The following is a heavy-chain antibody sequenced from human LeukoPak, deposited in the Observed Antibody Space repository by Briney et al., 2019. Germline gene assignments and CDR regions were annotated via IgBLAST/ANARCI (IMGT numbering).Heavy chain of an antibody. CDR3: ASTKRDTAMVDY. Sequence: GGSLRLSCAASGFTFSDYYMSWIRQAPGKGLEWVSYISSSGSYTNYADSVKGRFTISRDNAKNSLYLQMNSLRAEDTAVYYCASTKRDTAMVDYWGQGTLVTVSS. CDR1: GFTFSDYY. D-gene: IGHD5-18*01. V-gene: IGHV3-11*06. CDR2: ISSSGSYT. J-gene: IGHJ4*02.